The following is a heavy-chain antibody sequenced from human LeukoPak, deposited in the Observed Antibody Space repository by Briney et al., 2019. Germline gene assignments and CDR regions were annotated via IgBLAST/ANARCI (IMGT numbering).Heavy chain of an antibody. Sequence: ASVKVSCKASGYTFRSFGISWVRQAPGQGLEWMGWINPNSGGTNYAQKFQGRVTMTRDTSISTAYMELSRLRSDDTAVYYCATPPVRGVGYWGQGTLVTVSS. V-gene: IGHV1-2*02. CDR1: GYTFRSFG. J-gene: IGHJ4*02. CDR3: ATPPVRGVGY. CDR2: INPNSGGT. D-gene: IGHD3-10*01.